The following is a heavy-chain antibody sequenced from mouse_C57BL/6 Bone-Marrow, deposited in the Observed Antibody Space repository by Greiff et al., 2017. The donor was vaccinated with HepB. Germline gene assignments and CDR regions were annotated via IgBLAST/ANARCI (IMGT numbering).Heavy chain of an antibody. CDR2: INPYNGGT. CDR1: GYTFTDYY. V-gene: IGHV1-19*01. CDR3: ARGHYYGSSCYAMDY. J-gene: IGHJ4*01. D-gene: IGHD1-1*01. Sequence: EVQLQQSGPVLVKPGASVKMSCKASGYTFTDYYMNWVKQSHGKSLEWIGVINPYNGGTSYNQKFKGKATLTVDKSSSTAYMELNSLTSEDSAVYYCARGHYYGSSCYAMDYWGQGTSVTVSS.